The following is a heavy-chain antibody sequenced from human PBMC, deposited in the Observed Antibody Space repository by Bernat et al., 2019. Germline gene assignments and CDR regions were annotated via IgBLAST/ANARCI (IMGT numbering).Heavy chain of an antibody. CDR2: IWYDATDK. CDR1: GFSFSNYG. J-gene: IGHJ5*02. Sequence: QVQLVESGGGVVQPGRSLRLSCAVSGFSFSNYGMHWVRQAPGKGLEWVAVIWYDATDKYYAESVRGRFTISRDNSKNTLFLQMNSLRDEDTAVYYYARGTYGSGSRCQPGEWFDPWGQGTLVTVSS. D-gene: IGHD2-15*01. CDR3: ARGTYGSGSRCQPGEWFDP. V-gene: IGHV3-33*01.